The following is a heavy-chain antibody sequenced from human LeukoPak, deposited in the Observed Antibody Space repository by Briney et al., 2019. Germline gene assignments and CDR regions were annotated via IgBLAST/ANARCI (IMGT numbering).Heavy chain of an antibody. CDR3: ARPPTNIVGARRYYFDY. D-gene: IGHD1-26*01. CDR2: ISSSSSYI. Sequence: GGSLRLSCAASGFTFSSYSMNWVRQAPGKGLEWVSSISSSSSYIYYADSVKGRFTISRDNAKNSLYLQMNSMRAEDTAVSYGARPPTNIVGARRYYFDYWGQGTLVTVSP. V-gene: IGHV3-21*01. CDR1: GFTFSSYS. J-gene: IGHJ4*02.